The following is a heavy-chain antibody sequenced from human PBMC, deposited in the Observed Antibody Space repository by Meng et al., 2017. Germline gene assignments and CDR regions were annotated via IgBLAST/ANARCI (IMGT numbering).Heavy chain of an antibody. V-gene: IGHV1-18*01. CDR1: GYTFTSYG. J-gene: IGHJ4*02. CDR2: ISAYNGNT. Sequence: GESLKISCKASGYTFTSYGISWVRQAPGQGLEWMGWISAYNGNTNYAQKLQGRVTMTTDTSTSTAYMELRSLRSDDTAVYYCARRGGGEYYYDSSGYYFDYWGQGTLVTVSS. CDR3: ARRGGGEYYYDSSGYYFDY. D-gene: IGHD3-22*01.